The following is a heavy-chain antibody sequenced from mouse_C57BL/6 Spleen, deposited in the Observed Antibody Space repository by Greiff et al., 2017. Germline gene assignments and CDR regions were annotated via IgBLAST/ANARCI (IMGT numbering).Heavy chain of an antibody. D-gene: IGHD1-1*01. V-gene: IGHV1-15*01. J-gene: IGHJ4*01. CDR1: GYTFTDYE. CDR3: TGDYYGSTHYYAMDY. CDR2: IVPETGGT. Sequence: VQLQQSGAELVRPGASVTLSCKASGYTFTDYEMHWVKQTPVHGLEWIGAIVPETGGTASNQKFKGKAILTAAKSSSTAYMELRSLTSEDSAVYYCTGDYYGSTHYYAMDYWGQGASVTVSS.